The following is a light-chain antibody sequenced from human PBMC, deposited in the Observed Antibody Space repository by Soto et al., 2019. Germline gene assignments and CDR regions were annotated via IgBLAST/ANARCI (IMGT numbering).Light chain of an antibody. J-gene: IGKJ4*02. CDR1: QGISSY. Sequence: DIQLTQSPSFLSASVGDRVTITCRASQGISSYLAWYQQKPGKAPKLLIYAASTLQSGVPSRFSGSGSGTEFTLTISSLQPEDFATYYFQQLNSYPFTFGGGTKVEIK. CDR2: AAS. CDR3: QQLNSYPFT. V-gene: IGKV1-9*01.